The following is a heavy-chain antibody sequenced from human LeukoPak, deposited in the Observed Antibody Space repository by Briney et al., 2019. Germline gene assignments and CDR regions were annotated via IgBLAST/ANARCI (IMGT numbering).Heavy chain of an antibody. V-gene: IGHV5-51*01. Sequence: NHGESLKISCKGSGYTFTHYWIGWVRQMPGKGLEWMGIIYPSDSDTRYSPSFQGQVTISVDKSISTAYLQWSSLKASDTAMYYCARPSYCSGGTCHSGEQDYWGQGTLVSVS. J-gene: IGHJ4*02. CDR3: ARPSYCSGGTCHSGEQDY. CDR1: GYTFTHYW. D-gene: IGHD2-15*01. CDR2: IYPSDSDT.